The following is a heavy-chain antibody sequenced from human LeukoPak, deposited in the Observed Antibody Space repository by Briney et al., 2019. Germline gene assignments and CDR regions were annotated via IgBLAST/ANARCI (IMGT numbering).Heavy chain of an antibody. CDR3: AREIASAGMGDH. CDR1: GFTFSNAW. Sequence: GGSLRLSCAASGFTFSNAWMSWVRQAPGKGLEWVGRIKSKTDGGTTDYAAPVKGRFTISRDDSKNTLYLQMNSLKTEDTAVYYCAREIASAGMGDHWGQGTLVTVSS. CDR2: IKSKTDGGTT. V-gene: IGHV3-15*01. D-gene: IGHD6-13*01. J-gene: IGHJ4*02.